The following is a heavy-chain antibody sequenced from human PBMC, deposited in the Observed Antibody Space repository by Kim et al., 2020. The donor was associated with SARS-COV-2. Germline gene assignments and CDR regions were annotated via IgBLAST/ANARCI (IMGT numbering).Heavy chain of an antibody. V-gene: IGHV5-10-1*01. CDR1: GYSFTSYW. D-gene: IGHD5-18*01. J-gene: IGHJ4*02. CDR2: IDPSDSYT. Sequence: GESLKISCKGSGYSFTSYWISWVRQMPGKGLEWMGRIDPSDSYTNYSPSFQGHVTISADKSISTAYLQWNSLKASDTAMYYCASFGYSYGFNFDYWGQGTLVTVSS. CDR3: ASFGYSYGFNFDY.